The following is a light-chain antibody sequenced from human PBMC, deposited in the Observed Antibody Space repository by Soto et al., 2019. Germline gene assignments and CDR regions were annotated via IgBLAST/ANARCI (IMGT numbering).Light chain of an antibody. CDR3: QVWDSSTDHGV. J-gene: IGLJ2*01. CDR2: YDS. Sequence: SYELTQPPSVSVAPGKSAYITCGGNNIGRKSVHWYQQRPGQAPLLVIYYDSDRPSGIPERFSGSNSGNTATLTISRVEAGDEADYYCQVWDSSTDHGVFGGGTKLTVL. V-gene: IGLV3-21*04. CDR1: NIGRKS.